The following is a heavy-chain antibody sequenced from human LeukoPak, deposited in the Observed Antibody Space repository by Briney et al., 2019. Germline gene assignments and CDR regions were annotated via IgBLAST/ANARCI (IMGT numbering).Heavy chain of an antibody. D-gene: IGHD2-2*01. CDR2: IKHSGLT. CDR3: VRECCSSSSCYAWWFDP. CDR1: GGSFSGYS. Sequence: SETLSLTCADYGGSFSGYSWSWIRQPPGKGLEWIGEIKHSGLTNYNPSLKSRVTISVDTSKNQLSLKLISVSAADTDVYYCVRECCSSSSCYAWWFDPWGQGTLVTVSS. V-gene: IGHV4-34*01. J-gene: IGHJ5*02.